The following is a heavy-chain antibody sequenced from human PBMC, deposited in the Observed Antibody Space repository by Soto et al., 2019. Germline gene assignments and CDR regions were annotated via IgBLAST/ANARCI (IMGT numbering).Heavy chain of an antibody. CDR1: GFTFSSYS. J-gene: IGHJ5*02. V-gene: IGHV3-21*01. CDR3: ARAAAGTSWFDP. D-gene: IGHD6-13*01. Sequence: EVQLVESGGGLVKPGGSLRLSCAASGFTFSSYSMNWVRQAPGKGLEWVSSISSSSSYIYYADSVKGRFTISRDNAKNSLDLQMNSLRAEDTAVYYCARAAAGTSWFDPWGQGTLVTVSS. CDR2: ISSSSSYI.